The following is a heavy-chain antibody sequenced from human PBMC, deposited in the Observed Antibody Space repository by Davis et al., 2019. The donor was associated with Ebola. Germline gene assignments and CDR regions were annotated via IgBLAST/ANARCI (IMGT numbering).Heavy chain of an antibody. CDR3: ARHVTTITFNWFDP. Sequence: WVRQSPGKGLEWIGSVSYSGSTYDNPSLKSRIPRSVDTSKNQFSLKVMSVTAADTAVYFCARHVTTITFNWFDPWGQGILVTVSS. D-gene: IGHD4-11*01. V-gene: IGHV4-39*01. CDR2: VSYSGST. J-gene: IGHJ5*02.